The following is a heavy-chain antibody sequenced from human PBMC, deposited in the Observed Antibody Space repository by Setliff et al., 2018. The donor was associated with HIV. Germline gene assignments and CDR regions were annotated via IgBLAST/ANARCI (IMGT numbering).Heavy chain of an antibody. CDR1: GASISSHNYY. CDR2: IRSSGDT. CDR3: TIPASSLAPN. V-gene: IGHV4-39*01. Sequence: SETLSLTCTASGASISSHNYYWGWIRQSPGKGLEWIASIRSSGDTYYNPSLQSRVIISVDTSNNQISLKLTSVTAADTAVYYCTIPASSLAPNWGRGTQVTVSS. J-gene: IGHJ4*02.